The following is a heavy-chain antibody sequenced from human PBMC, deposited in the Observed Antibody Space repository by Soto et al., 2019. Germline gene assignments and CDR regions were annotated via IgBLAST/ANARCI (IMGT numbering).Heavy chain of an antibody. Sequence: SETLSLTCAVYGGSFSGYYWSWIRQPPGKGLEWIGEINHSGSTNYTPSLKSRVTISVDTSKNQFSLKLSSVTAADTAVYYCARGHGIVIAAAGSLLIWFDPWGQGTLVTVSS. CDR1: GGSFSGYY. D-gene: IGHD6-13*01. CDR3: ARGHGIVIAAAGSLLIWFDP. V-gene: IGHV4-34*01. CDR2: INHSGST. J-gene: IGHJ5*02.